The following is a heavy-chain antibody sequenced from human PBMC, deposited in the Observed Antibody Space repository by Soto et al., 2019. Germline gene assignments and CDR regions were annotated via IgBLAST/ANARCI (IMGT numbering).Heavy chain of an antibody. CDR2: IYATGTT. V-gene: IGHV4-4*07. J-gene: IGHJ5*02. D-gene: IGHD1-1*01. CDR1: GASISGFY. Sequence: SETLSLTCTVSGASISGFYWSWIRKSAGKGLEWIGRIYATGTTDYNPSLKSRVMMSVDTSKKQFSLKLRSVTAADTAVDYCVRDGTKTLRDWFDPWGQGISVTVSS. CDR3: VRDGTKTLRDWFDP.